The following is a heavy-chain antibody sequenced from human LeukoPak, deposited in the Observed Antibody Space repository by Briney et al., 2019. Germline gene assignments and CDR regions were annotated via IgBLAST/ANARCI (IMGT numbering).Heavy chain of an antibody. CDR3: ARDDRLRGSGAFDI. CDR2: IIPIFGTA. CDR1: GYTFTSYY. D-gene: IGHD1-26*01. Sequence: ASVKVSCKASGYTFTSYYMHWVRQAPGQGLEWMGGIIPIFGTANYAQKFQGRVTITADESTSTAYMELSSLRSEDTAVYYCARDDRLRGSGAFDIWGQGTMVTVSS. J-gene: IGHJ3*02. V-gene: IGHV1-69*13.